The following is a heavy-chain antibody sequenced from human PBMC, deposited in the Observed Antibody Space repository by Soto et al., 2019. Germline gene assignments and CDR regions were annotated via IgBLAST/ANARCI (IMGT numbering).Heavy chain of an antibody. CDR1: GYTFTGFY. J-gene: IGHJ3*01. CDR2: INPNSGGT. V-gene: IGHV1-2*04. Sequence: QVQLVQSGAEVKKPGASVKVSCKASGYTFTGFYMHWVRQAPGQGLEWMGWINPNSGGTDYAQKFQGWVTMTMDTSISTAYMKLCRLTSDDTAVYYSARAYWDGSSSVFPAFDLWGQGTMVTVAS. D-gene: IGHD6-6*01. CDR3: ARAYWDGSSSVFPAFDL.